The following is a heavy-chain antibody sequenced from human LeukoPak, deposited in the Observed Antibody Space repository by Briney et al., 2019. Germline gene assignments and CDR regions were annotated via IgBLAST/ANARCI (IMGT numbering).Heavy chain of an antibody. CDR1: GFTFSNYY. CDR3: AKDLSSSWSFDY. J-gene: IGHJ4*02. CDR2: ISYGGNNK. V-gene: IGHV3-30*18. D-gene: IGHD6-19*01. Sequence: GRSLRLSCAASGFTFSNYYMHWVRQPPGKGLEWVADISYGGNNKYYADSVRGRFTISRDDSENTLYLQMNSLRAVDTAVYYCAKDLSSSWSFDYWGQGTLVTVSS.